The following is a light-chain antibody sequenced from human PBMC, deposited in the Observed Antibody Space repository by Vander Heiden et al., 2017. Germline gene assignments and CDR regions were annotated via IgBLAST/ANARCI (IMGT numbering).Light chain of an antibody. Sequence: EIVLTQSPGTLSLSPGDTATLSCRASQSVSSVFLAWYRQKPGQAPRLLLYAASTRAPGIPARFSGSGSGTDFTLTITRLEAEDFAVYFCQQDVISPVTFGGGTKIEIK. CDR1: QSVSSVF. V-gene: IGKV3-20*01. CDR2: AAS. CDR3: QQDVISPVT. J-gene: IGKJ4*01.